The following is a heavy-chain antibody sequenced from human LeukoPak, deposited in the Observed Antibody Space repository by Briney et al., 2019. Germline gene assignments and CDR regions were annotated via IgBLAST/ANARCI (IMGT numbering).Heavy chain of an antibody. V-gene: IGHV3-30*18. CDR2: ISYDGSNK. D-gene: IGHD3-22*01. CDR3: AKGGDSSGYSPYYFDY. J-gene: IGHJ4*02. Sequence: PGGSLRLSCAASGFTFSSYGMHWVRQAPGKGLEWVAVISYDGSNKYYADSVKGRFTISRDNSKNTLYLQMNSLRAEDTAVYYCAKGGDSSGYSPYYFDYWGQGTLVTVSS. CDR1: GFTFSSYG.